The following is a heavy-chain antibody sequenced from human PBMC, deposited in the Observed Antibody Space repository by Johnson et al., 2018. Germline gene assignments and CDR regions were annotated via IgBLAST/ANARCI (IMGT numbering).Heavy chain of an antibody. V-gene: IGHV3-30-3*01. CDR1: GFTFSRYA. J-gene: IGHJ3*02. Sequence: QVQLVESGGGVVQPGRSLRLSCSASGFTFSRYALHWIRQAPGKGLEWVALISFDGSNKFHAESLSGRLTISRDNFKNTLSLQMNSLRAEDTAIYYCARGGIIGSTWADAFDIWGQGTFLTVSS. CDR2: ISFDGSNK. D-gene: IGHD1-20*01. CDR3: ARGGIIGSTWADAFDI.